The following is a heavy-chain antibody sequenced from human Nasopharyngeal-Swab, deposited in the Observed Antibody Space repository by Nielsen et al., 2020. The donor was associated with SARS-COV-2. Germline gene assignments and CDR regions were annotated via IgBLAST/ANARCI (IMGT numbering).Heavy chain of an antibody. Sequence: SVKVSCKASGGTFSSYAISWVRQAPGQGLEWMGGIIPIFGTANYAQKFQGKVTITADESTSTAYMELSSLRSEDTAVYYCARDAKAAADYFDYWGQGTLVTVSS. CDR3: ARDAKAAADYFDY. CDR1: GGTFSSYA. V-gene: IGHV1-69*13. D-gene: IGHD6-13*01. J-gene: IGHJ4*02. CDR2: IIPIFGTA.